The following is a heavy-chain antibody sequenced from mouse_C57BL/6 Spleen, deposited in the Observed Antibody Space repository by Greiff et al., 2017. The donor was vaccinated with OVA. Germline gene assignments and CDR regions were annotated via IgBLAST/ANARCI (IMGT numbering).Heavy chain of an antibody. J-gene: IGHJ1*03. CDR3: ARGGYGSSPYWYFDV. CDR2: IDPEDGET. V-gene: IGHV14-2*01. D-gene: IGHD1-1*01. Sequence: EVKLMESGAELVKPGASVKLSCTASGFNIKDYYMHWVKQRTEQGLEWIGRIDPEDGETKYAPKFQGKATITADTSSNTAYLQLSSLTSEDTAVYYCARGGYGSSPYWYFDVWGTGTTVTVSS. CDR1: GFNIKDYY.